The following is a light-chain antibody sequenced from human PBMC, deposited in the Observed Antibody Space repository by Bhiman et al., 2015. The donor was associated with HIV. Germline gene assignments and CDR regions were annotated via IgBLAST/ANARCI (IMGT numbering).Light chain of an antibody. Sequence: QSALTQPASVSGSPGQSITISCTGSSGDVGSYDLVSWYQHHPGKAPKLMIFEVTKRPSGIPDRFSGSKSGTSATLGITGLQTGDEADYYCVGWDSSLSAYVFGTGTTVTVL. V-gene: IGLV2-14*02. CDR1: SGDVGSYDL. J-gene: IGLJ1*01. CDR2: EVT. CDR3: VGWDSSLSAYV.